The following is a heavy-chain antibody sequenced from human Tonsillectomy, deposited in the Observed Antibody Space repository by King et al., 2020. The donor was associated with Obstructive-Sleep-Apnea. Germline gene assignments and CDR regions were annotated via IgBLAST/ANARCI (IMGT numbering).Heavy chain of an antibody. CDR2: ISSSSSYI. Sequence: VQLVESGGGLVKPGGSLRLSCAASGFTFSSYSMNWVRQAPGKGLEWVASISSSSSYIYYADSVKGRFHISRDNAKNSLYLQMNSLRAEDTAVYYCARDRYSSSHFDYWGQGTLVTVSS. CDR3: ARDRYSSSHFDY. CDR1: GFTFSSYS. J-gene: IGHJ4*02. V-gene: IGHV3-21*01. D-gene: IGHD6-13*01.